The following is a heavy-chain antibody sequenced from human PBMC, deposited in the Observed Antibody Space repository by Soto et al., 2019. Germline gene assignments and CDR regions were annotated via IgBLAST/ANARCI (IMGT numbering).Heavy chain of an antibody. CDR3: TRDASSSWYNGMDV. D-gene: IGHD6-13*01. Sequence: GGSLRLSCTASGFTFGDYAMSWFRQAPGKGLEWVGFIRSKAYGGTTEYAASVKGRFTISRDDSKSIAYLQMNSLKTGDTAVYYCTRDASSSWYNGMDVWAQGTTVTVSS. V-gene: IGHV3-49*03. CDR1: GFTFGDYA. J-gene: IGHJ6*02. CDR2: IRSKAYGGTT.